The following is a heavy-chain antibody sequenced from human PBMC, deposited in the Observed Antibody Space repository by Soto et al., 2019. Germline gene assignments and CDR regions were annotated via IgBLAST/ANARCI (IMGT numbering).Heavy chain of an antibody. CDR3: ARDRGGAVAPYYYYGMDV. D-gene: IGHD6-19*01. CDR1: GFTFSDYY. Sequence: GGSLRLSCAASGFTFSDYYMSWIRQAPGKGLEWVSYISSSSSYTNYADSVKGRFTISRDNAKNSLYLQMNSLRAEDTAVYYCARDRGGAVAPYYYYGMDVWGQGTTVTVSS. J-gene: IGHJ6*02. CDR2: ISSSSSYT. V-gene: IGHV3-11*06.